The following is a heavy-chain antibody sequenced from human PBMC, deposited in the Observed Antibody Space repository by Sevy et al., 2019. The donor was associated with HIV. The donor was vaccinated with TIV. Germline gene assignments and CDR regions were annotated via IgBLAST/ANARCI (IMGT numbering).Heavy chain of an antibody. J-gene: IGHJ4*02. V-gene: IGHV4-59*01. CDR1: GGAMNLYF. D-gene: IGHD1-1*01. CDR3: ARESIGSTGDFDF. Sequence: SETLSLTCTVSGGAMNLYFWSWIRQPPGKGLEGFGYISGSGSTNYNPSLKSRVTISLSTSGNQFSLKLRSMTAADTAVYYCARESIGSTGDFDFWGQGTLVTVSS. CDR2: ISGSGST.